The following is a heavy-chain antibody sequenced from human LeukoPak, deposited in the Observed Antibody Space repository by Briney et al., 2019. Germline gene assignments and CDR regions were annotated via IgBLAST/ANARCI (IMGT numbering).Heavy chain of an antibody. D-gene: IGHD3-9*01. CDR1: GYTFSGYY. CDR3: ARKHDILTDNDNWFDP. CDR2: INPQSGAT. J-gene: IGHJ5*02. V-gene: IGHV1-2*02. Sequence: ASVKVSCKASGYTFSGYYMHWVRQAPGQGLEWMGWINPQSGATKYAQKFQGRVTMTGDTSMSTGYMELSWLKSDDTAVYYCARKHDILTDNDNWFDPWGQGTLVTVSS.